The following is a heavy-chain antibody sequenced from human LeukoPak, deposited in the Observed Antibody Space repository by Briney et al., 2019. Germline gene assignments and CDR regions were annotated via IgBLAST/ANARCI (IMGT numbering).Heavy chain of an antibody. CDR3: ARESLLGATPRHDY. Sequence: SETLSLTCTVSGVSISNSRSFWGWIRQPPGKGLEWIVSIFSGGNTYYNPSLSSRVTISVDTSKSQFSLMLTSVTAADTATYYCARESLLGATPRHDYWGQGTLVTVSS. CDR2: IFSGGNT. J-gene: IGHJ4*02. V-gene: IGHV4-39*07. CDR1: GVSISNSRSF. D-gene: IGHD1-26*01.